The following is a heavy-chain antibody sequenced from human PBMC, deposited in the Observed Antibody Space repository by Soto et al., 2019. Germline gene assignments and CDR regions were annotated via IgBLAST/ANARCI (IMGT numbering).Heavy chain of an antibody. D-gene: IGHD1-26*01. J-gene: IGHJ5*02. CDR1: GGSTSSYY. V-gene: IGHV4-59*01. CDR2: IYYSGST. CDR3: ATGIYSGSYNWFDP. Sequence: SETLSLTCTVSGGSTSSYYWSWIRQPPGKGLEWIGYIYYSGSTNYNPSLKSRVTISVDTSKNQFSLKLSSVTAADTAVYYCATGIYSGSYNWFDPWGQGTLVTVSS.